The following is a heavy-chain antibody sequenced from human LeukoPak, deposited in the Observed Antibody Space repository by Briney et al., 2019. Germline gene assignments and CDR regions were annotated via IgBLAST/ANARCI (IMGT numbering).Heavy chain of an antibody. J-gene: IGHJ6*03. CDR2: ISAYNGNT. CDR1: GYTFTSYG. D-gene: IGHD2-15*01. Sequence: ASVKVSCKASGYTFTSYGISWVRQAPGQGLEWMGWISAYNGNTNYAQKLQGRVTMTTDTSTSTAYMELRSLRSDDTAVYYCARVVVAAKEVYYYYYMDAWGKGTTVTVSS. CDR3: ARVVVAAKEVYYYYYMDA. V-gene: IGHV1-18*01.